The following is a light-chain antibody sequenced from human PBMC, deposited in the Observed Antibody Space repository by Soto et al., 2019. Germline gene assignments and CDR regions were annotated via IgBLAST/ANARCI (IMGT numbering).Light chain of an antibody. V-gene: IGLV1-51*01. Sequence: QSVLTQPPSVSAAPGQKVTISCSGSNSNIGNNYVSWYQQLPGTVPKLLIYDNNKRPSGTPDRFSGSKSGTSATLGIAGLQTGDEADYYCGTWDSSLSAVVFGGGTKLTVL. CDR3: GTWDSSLSAVV. CDR1: NSNIGNNY. CDR2: DNN. J-gene: IGLJ2*01.